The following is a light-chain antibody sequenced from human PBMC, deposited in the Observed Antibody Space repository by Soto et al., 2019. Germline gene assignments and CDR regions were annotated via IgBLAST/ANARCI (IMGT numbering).Light chain of an antibody. Sequence: QSALTQPASVSRSPGQSITISCTGTSSNVGDYHYVSWYQQHPGKAPKLIIYGVSNRPSGISNRFSGSKSGNTASLTISGLQAEDEADYYCSSYTSTNTLVFGGGTKVTVL. V-gene: IGLV2-14*01. CDR3: SSYTSTNTLV. J-gene: IGLJ2*01. CDR2: GVS. CDR1: SSNVGDYHY.